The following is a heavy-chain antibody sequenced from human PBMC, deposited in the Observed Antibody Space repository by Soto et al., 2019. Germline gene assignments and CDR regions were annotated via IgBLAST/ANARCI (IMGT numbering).Heavy chain of an antibody. CDR3: ATDRGSGGSCCFNDAFDI. J-gene: IGHJ3*02. Sequence: QVQLVQSGAEVKKPGASVKVSCKVSGYTLTELSMHWVRQAPGKGLEWMGGFDPEDGETIYAQKFQDRVTMTEDTSTDTAYMELSSLRSEDTAVYYCATDRGSGGSCCFNDAFDIWGQGTMVTVSS. CDR1: GYTLTELS. CDR2: FDPEDGET. D-gene: IGHD2-15*01. V-gene: IGHV1-24*01.